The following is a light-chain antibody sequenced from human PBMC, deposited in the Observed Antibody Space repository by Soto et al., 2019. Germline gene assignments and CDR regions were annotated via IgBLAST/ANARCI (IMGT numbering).Light chain of an antibody. CDR2: AAS. Sequence: DIQMTQSPSTLSGSVGDRVTITCRASQTISSWLAWYQQKTGKAPRLLINAASNLQSGVPSRFRGSGSETDFTLTITSLQPEDFETYYCQQSYTTPRTFGQGTKVDIK. J-gene: IGKJ1*01. CDR1: QTISSW. V-gene: IGKV1-39*01. CDR3: QQSYTTPRT.